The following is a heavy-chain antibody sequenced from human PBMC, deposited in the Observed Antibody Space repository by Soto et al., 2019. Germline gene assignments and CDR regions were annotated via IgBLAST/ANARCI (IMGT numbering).Heavy chain of an antibody. CDR2: IYYSGST. D-gene: IGHD1-1*01. J-gene: IGHJ4*02. V-gene: IGHV4-59*08. Sequence: QVQLQESGPGLVKPSETLSLTCTVSGGSISSYYWSWIRQPPGKGLEWIGYIYYSGSTNYTPSLKXRVPISVDTSKNQFSLKLSSVTAADTAVYYCARRYGYSFDYWGQGTLVTVSS. CDR3: ARRYGYSFDY. CDR1: GGSISSYY.